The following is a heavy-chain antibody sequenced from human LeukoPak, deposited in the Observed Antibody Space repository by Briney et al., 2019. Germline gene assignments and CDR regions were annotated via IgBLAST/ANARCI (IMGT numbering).Heavy chain of an antibody. J-gene: IGHJ4*02. CDR2: INPNSGGT. CDR3: ARPLLWWPQVGYFDY. Sequence: ASVKVSCKASGYTFTGYYIHWVRQAPGQGLEWMGWINPNSGGTNYAQKFQGRVTMTRDTSISTAYMELSRLRSDDTAVYYCARPLLWWPQVGYFDYWGQGTLVTVSS. D-gene: IGHD4/OR15-4a*01. CDR1: GYTFTGYY. V-gene: IGHV1-2*02.